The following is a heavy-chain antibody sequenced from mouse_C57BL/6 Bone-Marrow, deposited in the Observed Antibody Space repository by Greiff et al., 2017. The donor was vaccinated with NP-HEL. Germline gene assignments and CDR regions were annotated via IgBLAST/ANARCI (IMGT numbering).Heavy chain of an antibody. CDR3: ARFYDHEPFAY. CDR2: ISDGGSYT. V-gene: IGHV5-4*03. CDR1: GFTFSSYA. Sequence: EVMLVESGGGLVKPGGSLKLSCAASGFTFSSYAMSWVRQTPEKRLEWVATISDGGSYTYYPDNVKGRFTISRDNAKNNLYLQMSHLKSEDTAMYYCARFYDHEPFAYWGQGTLVTVSA. D-gene: IGHD2-4*01. J-gene: IGHJ3*01.